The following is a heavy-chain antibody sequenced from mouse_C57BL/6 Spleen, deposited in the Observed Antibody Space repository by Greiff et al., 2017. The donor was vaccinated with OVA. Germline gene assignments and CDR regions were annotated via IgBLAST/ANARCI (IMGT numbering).Heavy chain of an antibody. J-gene: IGHJ2*01. D-gene: IGHD4-1*01. CDR1: GYAFSSSW. Sequence: VQLQQSGAELVKPGASVKISCKASGYAFSSSWMNWVKQRPGKGLEWIGQIYPGDGDTNYNGKFKGKATLTADKSSSTAYMQLSSLTSEDSAVYFCAVGRGFDYWGQGTTLTVSS. CDR3: AVGRGFDY. CDR2: IYPGDGDT. V-gene: IGHV1-80*01.